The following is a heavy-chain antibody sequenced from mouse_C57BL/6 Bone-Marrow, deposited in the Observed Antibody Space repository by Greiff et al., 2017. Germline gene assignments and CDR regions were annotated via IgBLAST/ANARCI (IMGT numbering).Heavy chain of an antibody. V-gene: IGHV5-9*01. D-gene: IGHD1-1*01. J-gene: IGHJ1*03. Sequence: EVHLVESGGGLVKPGGSLKLSCAASGFTFSSYTMSWVRQTPEKRLEWVATISGGGGNTYYPDSVKGRFTISRDNAKNTRYLQMSSLRSEDTALYYCARHSPYYYGSSYWYFDVWGTGTTVTVSS. CDR1: GFTFSSYT. CDR2: ISGGGGNT. CDR3: ARHSPYYYGSSYWYFDV.